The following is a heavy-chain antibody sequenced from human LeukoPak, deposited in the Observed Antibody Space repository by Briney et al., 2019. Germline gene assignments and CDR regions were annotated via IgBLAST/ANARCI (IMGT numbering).Heavy chain of an antibody. Sequence: GRSLRVSCAASGFTFSSYAMHWVRQAPGKGLEWVAVISYDGSNKYYADSVKGRFTISRDNSKNTLYLQMNSLRAEDTAVYYCARDTTILNGYFYFDYWGQGTLVTVSS. CDR3: ARDTTILNGYFYFDY. CDR1: GFTFSSYA. V-gene: IGHV3-30-3*01. CDR2: ISYDGSNK. J-gene: IGHJ4*02. D-gene: IGHD3-9*01.